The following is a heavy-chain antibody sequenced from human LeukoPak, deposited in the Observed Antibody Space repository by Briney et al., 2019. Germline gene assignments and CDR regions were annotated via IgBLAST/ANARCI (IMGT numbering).Heavy chain of an antibody. CDR2: IIPIFGTA. CDR3: ARVRYYYDSSGYYDAFDI. CDR1: GGTFSSYA. J-gene: IGHJ3*02. Sequence: ASVKVSCKASGGTFSSYAISWVRQAPGQGLEWMGGIIPIFGTANYAQKFQGRVTITADESTSTAYMELSSLRSDDTAVYYCARVRYYYDSSGYYDAFDIWGQGTMVTVSS. V-gene: IGHV1-69*13. D-gene: IGHD3-22*01.